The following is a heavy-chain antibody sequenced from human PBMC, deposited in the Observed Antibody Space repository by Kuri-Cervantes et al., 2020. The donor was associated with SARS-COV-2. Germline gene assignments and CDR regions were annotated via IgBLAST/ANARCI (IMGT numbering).Heavy chain of an antibody. CDR3: AILSHPRRSGSYYAGQGY. CDR1: GFTFSSYA. CDR2: ISGSGGST. Sequence: GESLKISCAASGFTFSSYAMSWVRQAPGKGLEWVSAISGSGGSTYYADSVKGRFTISRDNAKNSLYLQMNSLRDEDTAVYYCAILSHPRRSGSYYAGQGYWGQGTLVTVSS. V-gene: IGHV3-23*01. J-gene: IGHJ4*02. D-gene: IGHD1-26*01.